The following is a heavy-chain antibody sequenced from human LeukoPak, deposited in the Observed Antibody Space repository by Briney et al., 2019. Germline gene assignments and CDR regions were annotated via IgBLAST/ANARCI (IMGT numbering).Heavy chain of an antibody. V-gene: IGHV4-59*01. Sequence: PSETLSLTCSVSGGSISVYFWSWIRQSPGKGLEWIGYTSNTGSTKYNPSLKSRVAILVDTSKNQFSLTLTSLTAADTAIYYCARTIVGRPGGPGLGFWFDPCGHGTLVTVSS. D-gene: IGHD3-16*02. J-gene: IGHJ5*02. CDR2: TSNTGST. CDR1: GGSISVYF. CDR3: ARTIVGRPGGPGLGFWFDP.